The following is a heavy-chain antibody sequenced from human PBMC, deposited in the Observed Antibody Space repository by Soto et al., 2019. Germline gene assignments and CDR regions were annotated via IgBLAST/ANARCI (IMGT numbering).Heavy chain of an antibody. J-gene: IGHJ6*03. CDR3: AKVPVPNLPTYYNFYYYMDF. CDR2: ISYDGFNK. V-gene: IGHV3-30*18. Sequence: GGSLRLSCAASGFTFSSYGMHWVRQAPGKGLEWVAVISYDGFNKYYADSVKGRFTVSRDNSKNTLDLQLHSLRTEDTAVYYCAKVPVPNLPTYYNFYYYMDFWGNGTTVTVS. CDR1: GFTFSSYG. D-gene: IGHD7-27*01.